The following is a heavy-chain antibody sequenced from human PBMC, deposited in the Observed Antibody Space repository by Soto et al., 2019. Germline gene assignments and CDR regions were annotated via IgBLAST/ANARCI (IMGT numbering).Heavy chain of an antibody. CDR1: GFTFSSYA. Sequence: QVQLVESGGGVVQPGRSLRLSCAASGFTFSSYAMHWVRQAPGKGLEWVAVISYDGSNKYYADSVKGRFTISRDNSKNTLYLQVNSLRAEDTAVYYCAREWGGSDSGSYYYYYYGMGVWGQGSTVTVSS. D-gene: IGHD1-26*01. V-gene: IGHV3-30-3*01. J-gene: IGHJ6*02. CDR2: ISYDGSNK. CDR3: AREWGGSDSGSYYYYYYGMGV.